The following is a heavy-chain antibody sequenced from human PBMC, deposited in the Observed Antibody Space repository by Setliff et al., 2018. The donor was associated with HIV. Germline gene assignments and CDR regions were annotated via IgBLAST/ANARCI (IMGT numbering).Heavy chain of an antibody. CDR3: VTGVGTSSVDY. J-gene: IGHJ4*02. CDR1: GFTFKDVW. V-gene: IGHV3-15*01. D-gene: IGHD3-22*01. Sequence: GGSLRLSCAASGFTFKDVWMAWVRQAPGKGLEWVGRIKTKTQRGTTDYAAPAKGRFIISRDDSKNTLYLQMNSLRSEDTAVYYCVTGVGTSSVDYWGQGTMVTVSS. CDR2: IKTKTQRGTT.